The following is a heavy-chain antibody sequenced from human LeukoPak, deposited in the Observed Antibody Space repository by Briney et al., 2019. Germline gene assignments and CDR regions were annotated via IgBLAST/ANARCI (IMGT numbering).Heavy chain of an antibody. CDR3: ARETYYYGSGSYYY. Sequence: GASVKVSCKASGYTFTSYGISWVRQAPGQGLEWMGWISAYNGNTNYAQKLQGRVTMTTDTSTSTAYMELRSLRSDDTAVYYCARETYYYGSGSYYYWGQGTLVTVSS. J-gene: IGHJ4*02. D-gene: IGHD3-10*01. V-gene: IGHV1-18*01. CDR2: ISAYNGNT. CDR1: GYTFTSYG.